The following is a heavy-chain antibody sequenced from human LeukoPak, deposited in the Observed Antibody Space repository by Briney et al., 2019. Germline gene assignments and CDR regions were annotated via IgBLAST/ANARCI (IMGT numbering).Heavy chain of an antibody. CDR3: AKVLSGSQDC. J-gene: IGHJ4*02. V-gene: IGHV3-23*01. D-gene: IGHD1-26*01. Sequence: GGSLRLSCAASGFTFSSYAMSWVRQAAGKGLNWLSTITGGAENTYYADSVKGRFTISRDNSKNTVYLQMDSLRVEDTAVYYCAKVLSGSQDCWGRGTLVTVFS. CDR2: ITGGAENT. CDR1: GFTFSSYA.